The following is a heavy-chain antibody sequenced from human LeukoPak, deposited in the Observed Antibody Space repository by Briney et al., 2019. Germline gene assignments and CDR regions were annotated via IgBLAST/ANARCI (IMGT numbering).Heavy chain of an antibody. CDR3: ATRSGDFWSGYVD. V-gene: IGHV1-24*01. D-gene: IGHD3-3*01. CDR1: GYSVTELS. CDR2: FDPEEDKM. J-gene: IGHJ4*02. Sequence: ASLKVSCKVSGYSVTELSMQWVRQAPGKGLESLGGFDPEEDKMVYAQKFQGRVTMTEDTSTDTAYMELRGLTSEDTAVYYCATRSGDFWSGYVDWGQGTLVAVAS.